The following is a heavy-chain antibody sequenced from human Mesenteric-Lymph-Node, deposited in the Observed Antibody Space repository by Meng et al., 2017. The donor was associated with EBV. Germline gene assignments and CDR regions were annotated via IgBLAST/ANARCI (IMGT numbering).Heavy chain of an antibody. CDR3: ARQQGNSGGDY. D-gene: IGHD4-23*01. Sequence: GEEVKKGGEALMFSCKVCGYSFTSYWIGLVLQMPGKGLEWMGIIYPGDSETRYSPSFQGQVTISADKSISTAYLQWSSLKASDTAMYYCARQQGNSGGDYWGQGTLVTVSS. J-gene: IGHJ4*02. CDR2: IYPGDSET. V-gene: IGHV5-51*01. CDR1: GYSFTSYW.